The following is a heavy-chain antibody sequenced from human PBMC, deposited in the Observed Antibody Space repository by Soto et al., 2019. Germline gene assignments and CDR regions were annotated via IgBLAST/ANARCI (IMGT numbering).Heavy chain of an antibody. Sequence: VGSLRLSCAASGFTFSIHGMHWVRQTPGKGLEWVAVISNDGNKKYYVGSVEGRFSISRDNSKSIVYLQMNNVRIEDTAKYYCAKDKVPYYDFWSGQRWFDPWGQGTQVTVSS. V-gene: IGHV3-30*18. D-gene: IGHD3-3*01. CDR1: GFTFSIHG. CDR3: AKDKVPYYDFWSGQRWFDP. J-gene: IGHJ5*02. CDR2: ISNDGNKK.